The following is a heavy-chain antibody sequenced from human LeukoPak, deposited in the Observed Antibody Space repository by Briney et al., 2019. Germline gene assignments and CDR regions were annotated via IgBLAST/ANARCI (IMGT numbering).Heavy chain of an antibody. J-gene: IGHJ4*02. CDR3: ARRDYALDY. Sequence: SETLSLTCTVSGGSVSSGSYYWSWIRQPPGKGLEWIGYIYYSGSTNYNPSLKGRVTISVGTSKNQFSLKLSSVTAADTAVYYCARRDYALDYWGQGTLVTVSS. CDR1: GGSVSSGSYY. D-gene: IGHD4-17*01. CDR2: IYYSGST. V-gene: IGHV4-61*01.